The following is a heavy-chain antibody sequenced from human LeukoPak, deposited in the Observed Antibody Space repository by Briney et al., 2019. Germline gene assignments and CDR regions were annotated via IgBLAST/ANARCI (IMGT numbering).Heavy chain of an antibody. CDR1: GDTFINFG. CDR3: ARAHYGDPPGDY. D-gene: IGHD4-17*01. J-gene: IGHJ4*02. CDR2: ISAYNGNT. Sequence: ASVKVSCTASGDTFINFGIYWVRQAPGQGLEWMGWISAYNGNTKYAQQFQGRVTMTTDTSTSTAYMELRSLRSGDTAVYYCARAHYGDPPGDYWGQGTLVTVSS. V-gene: IGHV1-18*01.